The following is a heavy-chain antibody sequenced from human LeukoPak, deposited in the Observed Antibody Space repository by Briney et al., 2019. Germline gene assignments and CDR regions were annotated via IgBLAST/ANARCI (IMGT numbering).Heavy chain of an antibody. CDR1: GFTFSSYA. J-gene: IGHJ4*02. CDR3: ARWRYFDY. V-gene: IGHV3-30-3*01. CDR2: MSYDGSNK. Sequence: GGSLRLSCAASGFTFSSYAMHWVRQAPGKGLEWVAVMSYDGSNKYYADSVKGRFTISRDNSKNTLYLQMNSLRAEDTAVYYCARWRYFDYWGQGTLVTVSS.